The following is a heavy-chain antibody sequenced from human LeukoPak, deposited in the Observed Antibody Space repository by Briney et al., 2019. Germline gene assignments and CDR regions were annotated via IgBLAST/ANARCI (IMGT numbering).Heavy chain of an antibody. D-gene: IGHD2-21*02. CDR1: GGTFSSYA. Sequence: GASVKVSCKASGGTFSSYAISWVRQAPGQGLEWMGGIIPIFGTANYAQKFQGRVTMTRDTSTSTVYMELSSLRSEDTAVYYCARSGGDWGGAFDIWGQGTMVTVSS. CDR2: IIPIFGTA. J-gene: IGHJ3*02. CDR3: ARSGGDWGGAFDI. V-gene: IGHV1-69*05.